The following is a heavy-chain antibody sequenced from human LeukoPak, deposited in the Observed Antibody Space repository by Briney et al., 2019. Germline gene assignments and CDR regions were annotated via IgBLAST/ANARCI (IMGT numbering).Heavy chain of an antibody. Sequence: ASVKVSCKASGYSFPHYYLHWVRQAPGQGLEWMGWINPNSGGTNYAQKFQGRVTMTRDTSISTAYMELSRLRSDDTAVYYCARGALVRGVAQNYFDYWGQGTLVTVSS. CDR2: INPNSGGT. V-gene: IGHV1-2*02. CDR3: ARGALVRGVAQNYFDY. CDR1: GYSFPHYY. D-gene: IGHD3-10*01. J-gene: IGHJ4*02.